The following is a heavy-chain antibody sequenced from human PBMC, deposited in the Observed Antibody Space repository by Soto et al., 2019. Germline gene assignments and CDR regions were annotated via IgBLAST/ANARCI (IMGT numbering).Heavy chain of an antibody. CDR3: ARDSSGGKPKDY. D-gene: IGHD2-15*01. Sequence: PGGSLRLSCAASGFTFSSYSMNWVRQAPGKGLEWVSYISSSSSYIYYADSVKGRFTISRDNAKNSLYLQMNSLRAEDAAVYYCARDSSGGKPKDYWGQGTLVTVSS. V-gene: IGHV3-21*01. CDR2: ISSSSSYI. J-gene: IGHJ4*02. CDR1: GFTFSSYS.